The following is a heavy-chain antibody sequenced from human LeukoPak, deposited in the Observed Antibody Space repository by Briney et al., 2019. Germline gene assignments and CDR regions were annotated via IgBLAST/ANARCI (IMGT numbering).Heavy chain of an antibody. Sequence: GGSLRLSCAASGFTFSNYGMSWVRQAPGKGLEWVSSISSSSSYIYYADSVKGRFTISRDNAKNSLYLQMNSLRAEDTAVYYCARDKMITFGGVIVTPYYFDYWGQGTLVTVSS. CDR2: ISSSSSYI. V-gene: IGHV3-21*01. CDR1: GFTFSNYG. CDR3: ARDKMITFGGVIVTPYYFDY. J-gene: IGHJ4*02. D-gene: IGHD3-16*02.